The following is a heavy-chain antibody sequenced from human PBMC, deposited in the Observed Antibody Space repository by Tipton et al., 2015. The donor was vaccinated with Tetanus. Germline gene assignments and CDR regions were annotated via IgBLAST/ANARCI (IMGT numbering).Heavy chain of an antibody. D-gene: IGHD3/OR15-3a*01. V-gene: IGHV4-59*01. J-gene: IGHJ3*01. CDR2: IYDNGTT. Sequence: TLSLTCTAAGGSISGYYWTRIRQPPGKGLEWIGYIYDNGTTSYSPSLKSRVIISVDKSKNRLSLKLGSVTAEDTAIYYCARRIQVFGPAILDAFDLLAQGTMVIVSS. CDR3: ARRIQVFGPAILDAFDL. CDR1: GGSISGYY.